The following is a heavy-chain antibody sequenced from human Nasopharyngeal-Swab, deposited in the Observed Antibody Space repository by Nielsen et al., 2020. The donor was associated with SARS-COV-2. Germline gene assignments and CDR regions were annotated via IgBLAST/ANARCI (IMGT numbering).Heavy chain of an antibody. V-gene: IGHV3-48*01. CDR3: ARDVSDYGDYAYNWFDP. Sequence: GESLKISCAASGFTFSSYSMNWVRQAPGKGLEWVSYISSSSSTIYYADSVKGRFTISRDNAKNSLYLQMNSLRAEDTAVYYCARDVSDYGDYAYNWFDPWGQGTLVTVSS. D-gene: IGHD4-17*01. CDR2: ISSSSSTI. CDR1: GFTFSSYS. J-gene: IGHJ5*02.